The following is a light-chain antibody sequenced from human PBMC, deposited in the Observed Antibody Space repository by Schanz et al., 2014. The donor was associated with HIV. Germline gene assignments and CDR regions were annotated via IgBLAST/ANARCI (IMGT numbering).Light chain of an antibody. CDR2: ATS. V-gene: IGKV3-20*01. CDR1: QRLSSSY. CDR3: QQCHKFPLT. J-gene: IGKJ4*01. Sequence: EIVLTQSPGSLSLSPGGRATLSCAASQRLSSSYLAWYQQKRDQPPRLVIYATSSRAAGIPDRFRGGGSGTDFPLTINSLQPEDSATYYCQQCHKFPLTFGGGTKVEIE.